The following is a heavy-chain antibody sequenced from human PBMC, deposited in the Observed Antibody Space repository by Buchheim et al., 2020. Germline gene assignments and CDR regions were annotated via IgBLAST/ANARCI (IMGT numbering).Heavy chain of an antibody. CDR3: AKGVLGYCTNGVCPPFDY. Sequence: EVQLLESGGGLVQPGGSLRLSCAASGFTFSSYALSWVRQAPGKGLEWVSAISGGASSTHYADSVKGRFTISRDNSKNPLYLQMNSLRAEDTAVYYCAKGVLGYCTNGVCPPFDYWGQGTL. CDR2: ISGGASST. D-gene: IGHD2-8*01. CDR1: GFTFSSYA. J-gene: IGHJ4*02. V-gene: IGHV3-23*01.